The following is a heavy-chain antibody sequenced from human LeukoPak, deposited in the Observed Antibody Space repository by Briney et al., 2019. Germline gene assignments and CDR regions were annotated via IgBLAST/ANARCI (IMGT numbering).Heavy chain of an antibody. V-gene: IGHV4-31*03. CDR3: ARGGYNYGYAQDWFDS. Sequence: SQTLSLTCTVSGDSISSGGYYWAWIRQHPGKGLEGVGYIYYSGSTYYNPSLKSGVTISVHTSNNQFSLKLNSATAADTAVYYCARGGYNYGYAQDWFDSWGQGTLVTVSS. CDR2: IYYSGST. J-gene: IGHJ5*01. CDR1: GDSISSGGYY. D-gene: IGHD5-18*01.